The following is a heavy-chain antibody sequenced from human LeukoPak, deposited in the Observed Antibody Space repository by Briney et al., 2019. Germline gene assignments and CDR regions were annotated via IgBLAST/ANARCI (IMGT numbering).Heavy chain of an antibody. CDR2: INHSGST. D-gene: IGHD6-19*01. CDR3: ARKGSDIAVAGTTKDWFDP. J-gene: IGHJ5*02. V-gene: IGHV4-34*01. Sequence: PSETLSLTCAVYGGSFSNYYWSWIRQPPGKGLEWIGEINHSGSTNYNPSLKSRVTISVDTSKNQFSLKLSSVTAADTAVYYCARKGSDIAVAGTTKDWFDPWGQGTLVTVSS. CDR1: GGSFSNYY.